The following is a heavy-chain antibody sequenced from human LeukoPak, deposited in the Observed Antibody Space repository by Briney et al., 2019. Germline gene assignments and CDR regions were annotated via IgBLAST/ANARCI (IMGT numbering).Heavy chain of an antibody. D-gene: IGHD3-10*02. CDR2: ISGSGGST. V-gene: IGHV3-23*01. CDR3: AELGITMIGGV. J-gene: IGHJ6*04. CDR1: GFTFGDYA. Sequence: PGRSLRLSCTASGFTFGDYAMSWVRQAPGKGLEWVSAISGSGGSTYYADSVKGRFTISRDNAKNSLYLQMNSLRAEDTAVYYCAELGITMIGGVWGKGTTVTISS.